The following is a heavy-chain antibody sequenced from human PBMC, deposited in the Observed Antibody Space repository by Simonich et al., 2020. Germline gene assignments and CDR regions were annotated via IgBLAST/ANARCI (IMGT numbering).Heavy chain of an antibody. J-gene: IGHJ4*02. CDR1: GGSFSGYY. Sequence: QVQLQQWGAGLLKPSETLSLTCAVYGGSFSGYYWSWIRQPPGKGLEWIGEINHSESTNYNPSLKSRVTRSVDTSKNQFSLKLSSVTAADTAVYYCARGLIGGSYYYWGQGTLVTVSS. V-gene: IGHV4-34*01. CDR3: ARGLIGGSYYY. D-gene: IGHD1-26*01. CDR2: INHSEST.